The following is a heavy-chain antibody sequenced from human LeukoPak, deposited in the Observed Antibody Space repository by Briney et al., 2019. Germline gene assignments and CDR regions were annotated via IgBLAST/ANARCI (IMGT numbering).Heavy chain of an antibody. J-gene: IGHJ4*02. D-gene: IGHD3-10*01. Sequence: GGSLRLSCAASGFTFSSYEMNWVRQAPGKGLEWVSYISSSGSTIYYADSVKGRFTISRDNAKNSLYLRMNSLRAEDTAVYYCARDGDYYGSGSEVKFDYWGQGTLVTVSS. CDR2: ISSSGSTI. CDR3: ARDGDYYGSGSEVKFDY. V-gene: IGHV3-48*03. CDR1: GFTFSSYE.